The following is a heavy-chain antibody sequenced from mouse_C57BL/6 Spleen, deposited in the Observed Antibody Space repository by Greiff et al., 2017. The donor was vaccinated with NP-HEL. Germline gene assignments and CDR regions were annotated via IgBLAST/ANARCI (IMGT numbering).Heavy chain of an antibody. CDR3: ARNCGSSYWYFDV. J-gene: IGHJ1*03. V-gene: IGHV1-61*01. Sequence: QVQLQQPGAELVRPGSSVKLSCKASGYTFTSYWMDWVKQRPGQGLEWIGNIYPSDSETHYNQKFKDKATLTVDKSSCTAYMQLSSLASEDSAVYCCARNCGSSYWYFDVWGTGTTVTVSS. CDR1: GYTFTSYW. CDR2: IYPSDSET. D-gene: IGHD1-1*01.